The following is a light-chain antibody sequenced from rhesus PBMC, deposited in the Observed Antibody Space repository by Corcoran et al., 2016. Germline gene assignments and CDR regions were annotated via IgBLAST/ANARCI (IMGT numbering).Light chain of an antibody. CDR3: QQYSNWPRT. Sequence: EIVLTQSPATLSLSPGERATLSCRASQCVGSSLAWYQPRPNQAPRLLIFGPSTRATGIPDRFSGSGSGTEFTLTITSLEPEDFVVDYCQQYSNWPRTFGQGTKVEIK. CDR2: GPS. CDR1: QCVGSS. J-gene: IGKJ1*01. V-gene: IGKV3-42*03.